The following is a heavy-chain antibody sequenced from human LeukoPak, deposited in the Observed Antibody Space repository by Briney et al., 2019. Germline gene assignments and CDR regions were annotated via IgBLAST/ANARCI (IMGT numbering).Heavy chain of an antibody. Sequence: SETLSLTCAVYGGSFSGYYWSWIRQPPGKGLEWIGEINHSGSTNYNPSLKSRVTISVDTSKNQFSLKLTSVTAADTAVYYCARHGAAAGTKGFDYWGQGTLVTVSS. CDR2: INHSGST. D-gene: IGHD6-13*01. CDR3: ARHGAAAGTKGFDY. CDR1: GGSFSGYY. J-gene: IGHJ4*02. V-gene: IGHV4-34*01.